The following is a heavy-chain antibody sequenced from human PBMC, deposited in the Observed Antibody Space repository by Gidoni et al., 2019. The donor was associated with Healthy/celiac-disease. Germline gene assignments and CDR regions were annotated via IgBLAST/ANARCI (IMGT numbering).Heavy chain of an antibody. CDR2: ISSSSSYT. V-gene: IGHV3-11*06. J-gene: IGHJ6*02. CDR1: GFTFSDYY. Sequence: QVQLVESGGGLVKPGGSLRLSCAASGFTFSDYYMSWIRQAPGKGLEWVSYISSSSSYTNYADSVKGRFTISRDNAKNSLYLQMNSLRAEDTAVYYCARVSIWFGELTYYYGMDVWGQGTTVTVSS. D-gene: IGHD3-10*01. CDR3: ARVSIWFGELTYYYGMDV.